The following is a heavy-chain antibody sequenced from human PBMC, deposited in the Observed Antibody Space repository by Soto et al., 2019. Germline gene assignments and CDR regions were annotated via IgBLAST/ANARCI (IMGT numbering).Heavy chain of an antibody. J-gene: IGHJ4*02. V-gene: IGHV1-18*01. D-gene: IGHD4-17*01. CDR1: GYTFTSYG. CDR2: ISAYNGNT. Sequence: ASVKVSCKASGYTFTSYGISWVRQAPGQGLEWMGWISAYNGNTNYAQKLQGRVTMTTDTSTSTAYMELRSLRSDDTAVYYCGRLSDYGDYSDYWGQGTLVTVSS. CDR3: GRLSDYGDYSDY.